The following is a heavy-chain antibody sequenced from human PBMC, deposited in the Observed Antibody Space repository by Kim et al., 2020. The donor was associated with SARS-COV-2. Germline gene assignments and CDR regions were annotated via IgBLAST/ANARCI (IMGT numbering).Heavy chain of an antibody. Sequence: GGSLRLSCMASGFTFSDHFMTWVRQTSGKGLEWVSSVRGRDGWILYADSVKGRFTISRDNANNLLYLQMNSVRAEDTAVYYCARGYGKFDYWGQGTPVTVSS. CDR1: GFTFSDHF. CDR3: ARGYGKFDY. D-gene: IGHD4-17*01. V-gene: IGHV3-11*01. J-gene: IGHJ4*02. CDR2: VRGRDGWI.